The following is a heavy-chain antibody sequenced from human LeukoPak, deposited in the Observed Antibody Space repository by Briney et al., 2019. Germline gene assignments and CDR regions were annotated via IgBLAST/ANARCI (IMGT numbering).Heavy chain of an antibody. D-gene: IGHD2-2*01. CDR2: IIPIFGTA. V-gene: IGHV1-69*05. CDR1: GYTFTSYY. Sequence: PGASVKVSCKASGYTFTSYYMHWVRQAPGQGLEWMGGIIPIFGTANYAQKFQGRVTITTDESTSTAYMELSSLRSEDTAVYYCARDLTGRYCSSTSCDGDYWGQGTLVTVSS. J-gene: IGHJ4*02. CDR3: ARDLTGRYCSSTSCDGDY.